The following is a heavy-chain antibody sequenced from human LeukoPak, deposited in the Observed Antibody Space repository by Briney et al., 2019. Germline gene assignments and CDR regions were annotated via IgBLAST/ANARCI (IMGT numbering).Heavy chain of an antibody. CDR2: ISYDGSNK. Sequence: GGSLRLSCAASGFTFSSYAMHWVRQAPGKGLEWVAVISYDGSNKYYADSVKGRFTISRDNSKNTLYLQMNSLRAEDTAVYYCARGIRGYAFDIWGQGTMVTVSS. V-gene: IGHV3-30-3*01. D-gene: IGHD3-10*01. CDR1: GFTFSSYA. CDR3: ARGIRGYAFDI. J-gene: IGHJ3*02.